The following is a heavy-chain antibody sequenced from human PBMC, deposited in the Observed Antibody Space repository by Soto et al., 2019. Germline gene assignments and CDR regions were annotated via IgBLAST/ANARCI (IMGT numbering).Heavy chain of an antibody. V-gene: IGHV4-61*01. D-gene: IGHD4-17*01. CDR2: IYYSGST. J-gene: IGHJ6*02. CDR3: ARDNFTHQRWYSYGMDV. CDR1: GGSVSSGSYY. Sequence: KTSETLSLTCTVSGGSVSSGSYYWSWIRQPPGKGLEWIGYIYYSGSTNYNPSLKSRVTISVDTSKNQFSLKLSSVTAADTAVYYCARDNFTHQRWYSYGMDVWGQGTTVTVSS.